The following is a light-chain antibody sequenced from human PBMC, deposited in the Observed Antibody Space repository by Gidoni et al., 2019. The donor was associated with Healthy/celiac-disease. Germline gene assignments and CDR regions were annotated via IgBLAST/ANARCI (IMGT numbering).Light chain of an antibody. Sequence: SYKLPQPPSVSVSPGQTASITCSGDKLGDKYACWYQQKPGQSPVLVIYQDSKRPPVIPGRFSGSNSGNTSTLTISGTQAMDEADYYCQAWDSSTVVFGGGTKLTVL. CDR1: KLGDKY. V-gene: IGLV3-1*01. J-gene: IGLJ2*01. CDR3: QAWDSSTVV. CDR2: QDS.